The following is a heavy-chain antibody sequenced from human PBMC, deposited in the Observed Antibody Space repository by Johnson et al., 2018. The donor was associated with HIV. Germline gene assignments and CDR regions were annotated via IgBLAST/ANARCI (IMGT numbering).Heavy chain of an antibody. CDR3: TTKDYYDSSGPLDI. CDR1: GFTFSNAW. CDR2: IKSKTDGGTT. Sequence: VQLVESGGGLVKPGGSLRLSCAASGFTFSNAWMSWVRQAPGKGLEWVGRIKSKTDGGTTDYAAPVKGRFTISRDDSKNTLYLQMNSLETEDTAVYYCTTKDYYDSSGPLDIWGQGTMVTVSS. V-gene: IGHV3-15*01. D-gene: IGHD3-22*01. J-gene: IGHJ3*02.